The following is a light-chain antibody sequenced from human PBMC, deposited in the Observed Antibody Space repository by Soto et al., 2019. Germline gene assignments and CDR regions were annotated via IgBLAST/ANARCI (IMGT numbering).Light chain of an antibody. V-gene: IGLV2-14*01. CDR1: SSDVGGYNY. Sequence: QSVLTQPASVSGSPGQSITISCTGTSSDVGGYNYVSWCQQHPGKAPKLMIYEVSHRPSGVSNRFSGSKSGNTASLTISGLQAEDEADYYCISYTSSSTWVFGGGTKVTVL. J-gene: IGLJ3*02. CDR3: ISYTSSSTWV. CDR2: EVS.